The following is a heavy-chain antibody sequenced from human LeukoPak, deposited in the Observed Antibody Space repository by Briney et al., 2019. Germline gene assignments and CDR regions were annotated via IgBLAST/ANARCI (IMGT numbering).Heavy chain of an antibody. D-gene: IGHD1-26*01. J-gene: IGHJ4*02. CDR3: ARDQEGVGATSY. CDR2: INPNSGGT. V-gene: IGHV1-2*02. Sequence: ASVKVSCKASGYTFTGYYMHWVRQAPGQGLEWMGWINPNSGGTNYAQKLQGRVTMTTDTSTSTAYMELRSLRSDDTAVYYCARDQEGVGATSYWGQGTLVTVSS. CDR1: GYTFTGYY.